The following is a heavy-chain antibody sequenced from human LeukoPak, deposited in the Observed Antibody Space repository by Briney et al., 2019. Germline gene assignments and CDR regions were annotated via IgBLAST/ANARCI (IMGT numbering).Heavy chain of an antibody. Sequence: GGSLRLSCAASGFTFSSYGMHWVRQAPGKGLERVAVIWYDGSNKYYADSVKGRFTISRDNSKNTLYLQMNSLRAEDTAVYYCARSRIVGATRHFDYWGQGTLVTVSS. CDR2: IWYDGSNK. J-gene: IGHJ4*02. CDR1: GFTFSSYG. CDR3: ARSRIVGATRHFDY. V-gene: IGHV3-33*01. D-gene: IGHD1-26*01.